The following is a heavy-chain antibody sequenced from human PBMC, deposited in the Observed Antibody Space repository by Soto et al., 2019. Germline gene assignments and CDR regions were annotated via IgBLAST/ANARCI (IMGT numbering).Heavy chain of an antibody. J-gene: IGHJ4*02. D-gene: IGHD6-19*01. CDR2: ISHSGST. Sequence: QLQLQESGSGLVKPSQTLSLTCAVSGGSINSGGYSWSWIRQPPGKGLEWIGYISHSGSTYSNPSLKGRVTISVDRSKNQFSLKLRTVNAADTAVYYCARGGLLPDYWGQGTLVTVSS. V-gene: IGHV4-30-2*01. CDR1: GGSINSGGYS. CDR3: ARGGLLPDY.